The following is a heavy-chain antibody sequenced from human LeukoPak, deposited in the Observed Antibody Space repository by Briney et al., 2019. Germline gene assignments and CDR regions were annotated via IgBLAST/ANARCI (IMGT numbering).Heavy chain of an antibody. CDR1: GDSVSSNSAA. CDR2: TYYRSKWYN. CDR3: ARGGIAAAGNRPEDDAFDT. D-gene: IGHD6-13*01. J-gene: IGHJ3*02. V-gene: IGHV6-1*01. Sequence: SQTLSLTCAISGDSVSSNSAAWNWIRQSPSRGLEWLGRTYYRSKWYNDYAVSVKSRITINPDTSKNQFSLQLNSVTPEDTAVYYCARGGIAAAGNRPEDDAFDTWGQGTMVTVSS.